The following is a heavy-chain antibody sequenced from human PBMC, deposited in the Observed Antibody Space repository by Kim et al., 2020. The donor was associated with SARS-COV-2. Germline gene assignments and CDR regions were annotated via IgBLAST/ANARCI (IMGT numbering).Heavy chain of an antibody. CDR2: ISSSSSYT. J-gene: IGHJ6*02. Sequence: GGSLRLSCAASGFTFSDYYMSWIRQAPGKGLEWVSYISSSSSYTNYADSVKGRFTISRDNAKNSLYLQMNSLRAEDTAVYYCAREGGTYYYDSSGYYSYYGMDVWGQGTTVTVSS. D-gene: IGHD3-22*01. CDR3: AREGGTYYYDSSGYYSYYGMDV. CDR1: GFTFSDYY. V-gene: IGHV3-11*06.